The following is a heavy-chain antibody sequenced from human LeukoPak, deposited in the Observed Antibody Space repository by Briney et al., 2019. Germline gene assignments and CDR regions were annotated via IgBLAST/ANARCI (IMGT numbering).Heavy chain of an antibody. CDR3: ARLRIAARPTPRGTDY. D-gene: IGHD6-6*01. CDR2: IYSGGST. V-gene: IGHV3-53*01. Sequence: GGSLRLSCAASGFTVSSNYMSWVRQAPGKGLEWVSVIYSGGSTYYADSVKGRFTISRDNSKNTLYLQMNSLRAEDTAVYYCARLRIAARPTPRGTDYWGQGTLVTVSS. J-gene: IGHJ4*02. CDR1: GFTVSSNY.